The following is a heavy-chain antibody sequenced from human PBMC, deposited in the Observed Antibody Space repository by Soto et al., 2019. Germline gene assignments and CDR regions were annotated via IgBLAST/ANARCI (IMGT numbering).Heavy chain of an antibody. J-gene: IGHJ6*02. CDR2: IIPLFGIT. CDR3: ATEDGVRDSALIPAAIDAMDV. V-gene: IGHV1-69*08. CDR1: GATFSRNT. D-gene: IGHD2-2*02. Sequence: QVQLVQSGAEVEKPGSSVKVSCKASGATFSRNTITWVRQAPGQGLEWIGRIIPLFGITAFAQKFQDRVTLTADKSTTTDYMELSSLRSEDTAVYYCATEDGVRDSALIPAAIDAMDVWGQGTTVTVTS.